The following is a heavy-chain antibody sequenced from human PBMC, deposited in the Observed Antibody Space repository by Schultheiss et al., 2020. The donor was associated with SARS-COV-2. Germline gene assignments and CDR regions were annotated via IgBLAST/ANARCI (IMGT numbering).Heavy chain of an antibody. D-gene: IGHD4/OR15-4a*01. J-gene: IGHJ5*02. Sequence: SETLSLTCTVSGGSISSSSYYWSWIRQPPGKGLEWIGYIYYSGSTNYNPSLKSRVTMSVDTSKNQFSLKLSSVTAADTAVYYCARDSPKVGMGANTAFDPWGQGTLVTVSS. CDR1: GGSISSSSYY. CDR3: ARDSPKVGMGANTAFDP. V-gene: IGHV4-61*01. CDR2: IYYSGST.